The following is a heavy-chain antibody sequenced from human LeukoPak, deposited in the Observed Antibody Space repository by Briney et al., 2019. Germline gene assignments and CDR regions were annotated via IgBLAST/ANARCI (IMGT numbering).Heavy chain of an antibody. Sequence: GGSLRLSCAASGFTFSSDAMNWVRQAPGKGLVWVSRINSDGSSTNYADSVKGRFTISRDNAKNTLYLQMNSLRAEDTAVYYCTRGSGYSVFDDWGQGTLVTVSS. CDR2: INSDGSST. J-gene: IGHJ4*02. CDR1: GFTFSSDA. V-gene: IGHV3-74*01. D-gene: IGHD4-4*01. CDR3: TRGSGYSVFDD.